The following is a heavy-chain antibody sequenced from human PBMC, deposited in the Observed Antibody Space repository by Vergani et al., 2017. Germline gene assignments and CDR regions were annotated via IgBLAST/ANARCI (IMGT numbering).Heavy chain of an antibody. J-gene: IGHJ2*01. Sequence: EVQLVQSGAEVKKPGESLRISCKGSGYSFTSYWISWVRQMPGKGLEWMGRIDPSDSYTNYSPSFQGHVTISADKSISTAYLQWSSLKASDTAMYYCARRAMYSSGWYTDWYFDLWGRGTLVTVSS. D-gene: IGHD6-19*01. CDR2: IDPSDSYT. CDR1: GYSFTSYW. V-gene: IGHV5-10-1*01. CDR3: ARRAMYSSGWYTDWYFDL.